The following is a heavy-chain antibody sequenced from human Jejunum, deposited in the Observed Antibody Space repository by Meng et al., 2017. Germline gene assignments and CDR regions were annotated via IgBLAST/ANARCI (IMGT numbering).Heavy chain of an antibody. V-gene: IGHV2-5*02. CDR2: IYWDDDK. CDR1: GLSLTVSGVG. CDR3: AKDWSDTAFDY. D-gene: IGHD3-9*01. Sequence: QITLKESGPALVKPTQTLTLTCTFSGLSLTVSGVGVGWLRQPPGKALEWLALIYWDDDKRYSPSLKSRLSITKDTSKNQVVLTMTNVDPVDTATYYCAKDWSDTAFDYWGQGTLVTVSS. J-gene: IGHJ4*02.